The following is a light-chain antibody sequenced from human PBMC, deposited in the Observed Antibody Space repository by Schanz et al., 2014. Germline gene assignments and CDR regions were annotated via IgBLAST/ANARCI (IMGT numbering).Light chain of an antibody. J-gene: IGLJ3*02. CDR2: DVS. Sequence: QSALTQPASVSGSPGQSITISCTGTSSDVGSYNLVSWYQQHPGKAPKLMIYDVSQRPSGVPDRFSGSKSGNTASLTISGLQVEDEADYYCCSNAGRYTRVFGGGTKLTVL. CDR1: SSDVGSYNL. V-gene: IGLV2-23*02. CDR3: CSNAGRYTRV.